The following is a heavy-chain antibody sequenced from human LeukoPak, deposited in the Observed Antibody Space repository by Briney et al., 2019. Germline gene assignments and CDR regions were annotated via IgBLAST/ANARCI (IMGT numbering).Heavy chain of an antibody. CDR3: ALKPDAFDI. J-gene: IGHJ3*02. Sequence: SETLSLTCAVYGGSFSGYYWSWIRQPPGKGLEWIGEINHSGSTNYNPSLKSRVTISVDTSKNQFSLKLSSVTATDTAVYYCALKPDAFDIWGQGTMVTVSS. CDR1: GGSFSGYY. CDR2: INHSGST. V-gene: IGHV4-34*01.